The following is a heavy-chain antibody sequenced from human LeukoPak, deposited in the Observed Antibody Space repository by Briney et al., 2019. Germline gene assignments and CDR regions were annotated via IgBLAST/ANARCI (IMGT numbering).Heavy chain of an antibody. Sequence: PSETLSLTCTVSGGSISSYYWSWIRQPPGKGLEWIGYIYYSGSTNYNPSLKSRVTISVDTSKNQFSLKLSSVTAADTAVYYCARHPEGPYNWFDPWGQGTLVTVSS. CDR2: IYYSGST. V-gene: IGHV4-59*08. CDR3: ARHPEGPYNWFDP. CDR1: GGSISSYY. J-gene: IGHJ5*02.